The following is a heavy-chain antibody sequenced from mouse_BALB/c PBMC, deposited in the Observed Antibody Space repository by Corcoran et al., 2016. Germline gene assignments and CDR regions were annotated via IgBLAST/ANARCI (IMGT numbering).Heavy chain of an antibody. V-gene: IGHV9-3-1*01. Sequence: QIQLVQSGPELKKPGETVKISCKASGYTFTNYGMNWVKQAPGKGLKWMGWINTYTGEPTYADDFKGRFAFSLETSASTAYLQINNLKNEDTATYFCAIYYDYATDYWGQGTSVTVSS. D-gene: IGHD2-4*01. CDR1: GYTFTNYG. CDR2: INTYTGEP. CDR3: AIYYDYATDY. J-gene: IGHJ4*01.